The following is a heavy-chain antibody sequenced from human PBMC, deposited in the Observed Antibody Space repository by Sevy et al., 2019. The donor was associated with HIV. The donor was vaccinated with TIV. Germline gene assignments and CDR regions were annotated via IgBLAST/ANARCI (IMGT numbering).Heavy chain of an antibody. CDR3: ARDPDWGALDR. V-gene: IGHV3-7*01. CDR2: MNQHGTHI. Sequence: GGSLRLSCEVSGFTFSDFWMTWVRQSPGKGLEWVAYMNQHGTHINLLDSVRGRFTISRDNAKNSLYLQMDSPRAEDTAIYYCARDPDWGALDRWGQGTLVTVSS. J-gene: IGHJ5*02. CDR1: GFTFSDFW. D-gene: IGHD7-27*01.